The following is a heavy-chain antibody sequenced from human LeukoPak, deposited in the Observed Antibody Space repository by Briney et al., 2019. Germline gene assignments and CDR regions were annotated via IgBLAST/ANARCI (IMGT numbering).Heavy chain of an antibody. J-gene: IGHJ5*01. Sequence: GGSLRLSCAASGVMFPSYWMTWVRQAPGKGLEWVANIKQDGTETYYVDSLKGRFTISRDNAKNSLYLQLNSLRAEDTAVYYCARAPTVTTRVFASWGQGTLVTVSS. CDR3: ARAPTVTTRVFAS. CDR1: GVMFPSYW. V-gene: IGHV3-7*05. CDR2: IKQDGTET. D-gene: IGHD4-17*01.